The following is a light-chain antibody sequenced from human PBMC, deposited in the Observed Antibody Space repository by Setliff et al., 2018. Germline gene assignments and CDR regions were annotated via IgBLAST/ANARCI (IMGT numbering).Light chain of an antibody. V-gene: IGLV2-11*01. Sequence: QSALAQPRSVSGSPGQSVTISCTGTSFDVGIYDYVSWYQHHPGQAPKLIIYDVSKRPSGVPDRFSGSKSGNTASLTISGLQADDETDYYCSSYEGNYILFGGGTKVT. CDR1: SFDVGIYDY. J-gene: IGLJ3*02. CDR2: DVS. CDR3: SSYEGNYIL.